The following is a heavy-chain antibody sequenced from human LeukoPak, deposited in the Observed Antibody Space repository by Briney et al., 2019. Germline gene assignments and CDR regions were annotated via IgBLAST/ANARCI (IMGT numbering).Heavy chain of an antibody. V-gene: IGHV4-39*01. CDR3: ARHGRNYCSGGSCYWI. J-gene: IGHJ4*02. CDR2: IYYSGST. D-gene: IGHD2-15*01. CDR1: GGSISSSSYY. Sequence: PSETLSLTCTVSGGSISSSSYYWGWIRQPPGKGLEWIGSIYYSGSTYYNPSLKSRVTISVDTSKNQFSLKLSSVTAADTAVYYCARHGRNYCSGGSCYWIWGQGTLVTVSS.